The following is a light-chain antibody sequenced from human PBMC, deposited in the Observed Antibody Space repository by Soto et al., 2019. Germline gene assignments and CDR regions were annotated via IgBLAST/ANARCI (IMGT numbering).Light chain of an antibody. J-gene: IGKJ4*01. CDR1: QSVSSY. V-gene: IGKV3-11*01. CDR2: DAS. CDR3: QQQSNWPLN. Sequence: EIVLTQSPATLSLSPGERATLSCRASQSVSSYLAWYQQKPGQAPRLLIYDASNRATGIPARFSGSGSGTDSNLTISSLDPEDFAVYYCQQQSNWPLNFDGGTKVEIK.